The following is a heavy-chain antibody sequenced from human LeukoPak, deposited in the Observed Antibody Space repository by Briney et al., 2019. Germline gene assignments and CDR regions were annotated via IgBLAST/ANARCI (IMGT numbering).Heavy chain of an antibody. V-gene: IGHV1-2*02. CDR3: TRDPHRSCNGVTCYPY. D-gene: IGHD2-15*01. Sequence: ASVKVSCKASGYIFTAYYIHWVRQAPRQGLGWMGCLKSNSVGKTFAQPFQDRVTMTRDTSISTVYMEMSSLRSDDTAVYYCTRDPHRSCNGVTCYPYWGQGTLVTVSS. J-gene: IGHJ4*02. CDR2: LKSNSVGK. CDR1: GYIFTAYY.